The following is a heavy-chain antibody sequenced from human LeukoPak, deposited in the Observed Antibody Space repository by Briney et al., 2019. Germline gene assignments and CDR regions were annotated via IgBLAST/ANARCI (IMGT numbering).Heavy chain of an antibody. CDR1: GDSISRYY. D-gene: IGHD6-13*01. J-gene: IGHJ4*02. CDR2: INYSGST. Sequence: PSETLSLSCTVSGDSISRYYWSWIRQPPGKGLEWIGYINYSGSTNYKPSLKSRVTISADTSKTQFSLKLTSVTAADTAVYYCARVGSIAAAGTSDYWGQGTLVTVSS. V-gene: IGHV4-59*08. CDR3: ARVGSIAAAGTSDY.